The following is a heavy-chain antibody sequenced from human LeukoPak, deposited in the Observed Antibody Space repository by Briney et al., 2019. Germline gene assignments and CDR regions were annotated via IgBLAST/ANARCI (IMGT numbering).Heavy chain of an antibody. D-gene: IGHD2-15*01. V-gene: IGHV4-31*03. CDR2: ISYSDPT. J-gene: IGHJ4*02. CDR3: ARAPGEMLDIKYCSGGRCQPPSLFSFDL. CDR1: GASIASNTHY. Sequence: SETLSLTCNVSGASIASNTHYWTWIRQHPGAGLEWIGFISYSDPTSYNPSLRSRVAFSLDTSKNQFSLQLHSVTAADTAVYYCARAPGEMLDIKYCSGGRCQPPSLFSFDLWGQGTLVTVSS.